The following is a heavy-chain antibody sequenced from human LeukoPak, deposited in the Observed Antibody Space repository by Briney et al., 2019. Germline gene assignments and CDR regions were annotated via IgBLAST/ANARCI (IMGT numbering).Heavy chain of an antibody. Sequence: PSETLSLTCTVSGGSISSYYWSWIRQSPGKGLEWIASIYYSGSTYYNPSLKSRVTISVDTSKNQFSLKLSSVTAADTAVYYCTRDGHYYYGMDVWGQGTTVTVSS. CDR1: GGSISSYY. CDR3: TRDGHYYYGMDV. J-gene: IGHJ6*02. V-gene: IGHV4-59*12. CDR2: IYYSGST.